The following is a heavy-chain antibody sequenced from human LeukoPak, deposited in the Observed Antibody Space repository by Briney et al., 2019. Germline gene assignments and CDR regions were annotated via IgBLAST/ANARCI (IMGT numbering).Heavy chain of an antibody. CDR2: IYYSGST. V-gene: IGHV4-39*01. CDR3: ARLQRGFGDY. D-gene: IGHD3-16*01. CDR1: GDSISSSSYY. J-gene: IGHJ4*02. Sequence: PSETLSLTCTVSGDSISSSSYYWGWIRQPPGKGLEWIRSIYYSGSTYYNPSLKSRVTISVDTSKNEFSLKLSSVTAADTAVYYCARLQRGFGDYWGQGTLVTVSS.